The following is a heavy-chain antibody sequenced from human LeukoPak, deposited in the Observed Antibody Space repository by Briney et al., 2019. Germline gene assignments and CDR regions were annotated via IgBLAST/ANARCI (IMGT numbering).Heavy chain of an antibody. CDR2: INHSGST. CDR3: ARGGSYYARRAFDI. CDR1: GGSFSGYY. D-gene: IGHD1-26*01. J-gene: IGHJ3*02. Sequence: SETLSLTCAVYGGSFSGYYWSWIRQPPGKGLEWIGEINHSGSTNYNPSLKSRVTISVDTSKNQFSLKLSSVTAADTAVYYWARGGSYYARRAFDIWGQGTMLTVSS. V-gene: IGHV4-34*01.